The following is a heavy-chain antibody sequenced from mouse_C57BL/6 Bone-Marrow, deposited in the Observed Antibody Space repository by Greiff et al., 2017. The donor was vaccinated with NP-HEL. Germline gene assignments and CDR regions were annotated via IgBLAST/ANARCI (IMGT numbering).Heavy chain of an antibody. CDR2: IDPSDSYT. V-gene: IGHV1-50*01. Sequence: QVQLQQSGAELVKPGASVKLSCKASGYTFTSYWMQWVKQRPGQGLEWIGEIDPSDSYTNYNQKFKGKATLTVDTSSSTAYMQLSSLTSEDSAVYYCAREGPHWDWFAYWGQGTLVTVSA. CDR3: AREGPHWDWFAY. J-gene: IGHJ3*01. D-gene: IGHD4-1*01. CDR1: GYTFTSYW.